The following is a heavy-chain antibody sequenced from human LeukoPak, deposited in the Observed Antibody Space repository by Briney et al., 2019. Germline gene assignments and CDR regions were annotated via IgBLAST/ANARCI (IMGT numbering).Heavy chain of an antibody. CDR1: GGSFSGYY. D-gene: IGHD3-9*01. V-gene: IGHV4-34*01. CDR2: INHSGST. CDR3: AREPRIDISRYHFDY. J-gene: IGHJ4*02. Sequence: PSETLSLTCAVYGGSFSGYYWSWIRQPPGKGLEWIGEINHSGSTNYNPSLKSRVTISVDTSKNQFSLKLSSVTAADTAVYYCAREPRIDISRYHFDYWGQGTLVTVSS.